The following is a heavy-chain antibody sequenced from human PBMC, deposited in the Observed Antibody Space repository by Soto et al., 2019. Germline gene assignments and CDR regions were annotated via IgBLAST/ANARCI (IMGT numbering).Heavy chain of an antibody. CDR3: ASGKGMDV. J-gene: IGHJ6*02. CDR1: GFTFSSYS. CDR2: ISGGSSYI. V-gene: IGHV3-21*01. Sequence: EVQLVESGGGLVKPGGSLRLSCAASGFTFSSYSMNWVRQAPGKGLEWVSSISGGSSYIYYADSVKGRFTISRDNAKNSLYVQMNSLRAEDTAVYYCASGKGMDVWGQGTTVTVSS.